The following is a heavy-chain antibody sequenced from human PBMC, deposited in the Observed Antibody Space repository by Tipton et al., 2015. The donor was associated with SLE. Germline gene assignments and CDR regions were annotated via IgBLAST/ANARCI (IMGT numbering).Heavy chain of an antibody. CDR2: IRVSNGDT. V-gene: IGHV1-18*01. D-gene: IGHD3-3*01. CDR3: ARGFDFWSGLIDY. Sequence: QLVQSGAEVKQPGASVKVSCKASGYTFNTYGITWVRQAPGQGLEWMGWIRVSNGDTNYARSLQGRITMTTDASTNTAYMELRSLTSDDTAVYYCARGFDFWSGLIDYWGQGTLVTVSS. CDR1: GYTFNTYG. J-gene: IGHJ4*02.